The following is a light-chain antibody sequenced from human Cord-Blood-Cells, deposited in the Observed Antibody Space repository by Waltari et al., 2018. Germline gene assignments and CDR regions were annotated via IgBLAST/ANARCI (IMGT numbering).Light chain of an antibody. Sequence: EIVLTQSPGTLSLSPGERATLSCRARQSVSSSYLAGYQQKPGQAPRLLISGASSRATGSPDRFSGSVSGTDFTLTISRLEPEDFAVYYCQQYGRSLYSFGQGTKLEIK. J-gene: IGKJ2*03. CDR1: QSVSSSY. V-gene: IGKV3-20*01. CDR3: QQYGRSLYS. CDR2: GAS.